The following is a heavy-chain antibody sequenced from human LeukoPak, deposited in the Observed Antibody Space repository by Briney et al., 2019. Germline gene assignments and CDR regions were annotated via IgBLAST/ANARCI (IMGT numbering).Heavy chain of an antibody. CDR3: VKVRVSSYYDSSAYYYDGLDY. CDR2: ISGGGSYI. Sequence: GGSLRLSCAASGFTFSSHAMSWVRRAPGEGLEWISTISGGGSYIFYADSVKGRFTISRDNPKNTLYLQMNSLRAEDTAVYYCVKVRVSSYYDSSAYYYDGLDYWGQGTLVTVSS. V-gene: IGHV3-23*01. CDR1: GFTFSSHA. J-gene: IGHJ4*02. D-gene: IGHD3-22*01.